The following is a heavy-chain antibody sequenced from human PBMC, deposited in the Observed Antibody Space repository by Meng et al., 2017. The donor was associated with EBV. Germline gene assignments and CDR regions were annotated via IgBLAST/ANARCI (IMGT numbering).Heavy chain of an antibody. CDR2: IHYSGST. CDR1: GDSISDYY. Sequence: QGPLQESGPGLVKPSETLSLPCTVSGDSISDYYWSWIRQPPGKGLEWIGYIHYSGSTYYNPSLKSRITISVDMSRNQFSLRLTSVTSADMAVYYCARVNSDCGGVMCYKGWFDPWGQGTLVTVSS. CDR3: ARVNSDCGGVMCYKGWFDP. D-gene: IGHD2-21*01. J-gene: IGHJ5*02. V-gene: IGHV4-59*08.